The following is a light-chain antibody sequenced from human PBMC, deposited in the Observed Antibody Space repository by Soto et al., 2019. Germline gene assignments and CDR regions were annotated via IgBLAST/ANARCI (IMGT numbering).Light chain of an antibody. V-gene: IGLV2-14*01. CDR2: EVT. J-gene: IGLJ3*02. CDR3: SSYSSSRTRV. Sequence: QSVLAQPASVSGSRGQSITISCTGARSDVGGYDYVSWYQQYPGKAPKLIIYEVTYRPSGISDRFSGSKSGNTASLTISGLQAEDEADYYCSSYSSSRTRVFGGGTKVTVL. CDR1: RSDVGGYDY.